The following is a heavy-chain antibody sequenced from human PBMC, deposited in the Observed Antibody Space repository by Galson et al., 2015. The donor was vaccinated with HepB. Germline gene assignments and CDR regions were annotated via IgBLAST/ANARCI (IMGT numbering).Heavy chain of an antibody. D-gene: IGHD1-26*01. V-gene: IGHV3-15*01. CDR1: GFTFSNAW. J-gene: IGHJ6*02. Sequence: SLRLSCAASGFTFSNAWMNWVRQAPGKGLEWVGRIKSKTDGGTTDCAAPVKGRFTISRDDSKSTLYLHMNSLETEDTAVYYCTTDQGGRYRGGFYYYAMDVWGQGTTVTVSS. CDR3: TTDQGGRYRGGFYYYAMDV. CDR2: IKSKTDGGTT.